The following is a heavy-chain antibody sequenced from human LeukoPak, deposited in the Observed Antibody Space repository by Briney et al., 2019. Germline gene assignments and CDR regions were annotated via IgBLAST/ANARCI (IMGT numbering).Heavy chain of an antibody. V-gene: IGHV5-51*01. CDR1: GYSFDSYW. Sequence: GESLKISCKASGYSFDSYWIGWVRQKPGKGPEWMVIIYPGDSDIKYSPSFQGQVTISADKSISTAYLQWSSLKASDTAMYYCATATYYDILTGYLGGHDAFDIWGQGTMVTVSS. D-gene: IGHD3-9*01. CDR3: ATATYYDILTGYLGGHDAFDI. J-gene: IGHJ3*02. CDR2: IYPGDSDI.